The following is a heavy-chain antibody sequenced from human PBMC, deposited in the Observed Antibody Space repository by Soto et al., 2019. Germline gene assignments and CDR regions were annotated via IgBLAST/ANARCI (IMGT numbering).Heavy chain of an antibody. CDR2: IFDAATT. V-gene: IGHV4-61*01. CDR1: GESVGRGTNY. J-gene: IGHJ6*02. CDR3: ARDRRGREDGFIYYYGMEV. D-gene: IGHD4-17*01. Sequence: QVHLQESGPGLVKPSGTLSLICSVSGESVGRGTNYWSWVRQAPGRGLEWIGYIFDAATTNYNPSFERRVSMSLDAAKSQVSLKLSSVSSADTAIYYCARDRRGREDGFIYYYGMEVWGQGTSVTVSS.